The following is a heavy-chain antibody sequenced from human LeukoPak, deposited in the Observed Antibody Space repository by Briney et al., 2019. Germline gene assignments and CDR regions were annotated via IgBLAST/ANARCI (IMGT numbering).Heavy chain of an antibody. CDR1: GYTFTSYD. D-gene: IGHD3-10*01. J-gene: IGHJ4*02. CDR3: ARRHPLLWFGDLDY. Sequence: GASVKVSCKASGYTFTSYDIYWVRQAPGQRLEWMGWMNPNSGNTGYAQKFQGRVTMTRNTSISTAYMELSSLRSEDTAVYYCARRHPLLWFGDLDYWGQGTLVTVSS. V-gene: IGHV1-8*01. CDR2: MNPNSGNT.